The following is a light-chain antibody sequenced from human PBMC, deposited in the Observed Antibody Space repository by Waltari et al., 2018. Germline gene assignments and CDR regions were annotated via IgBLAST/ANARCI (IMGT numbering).Light chain of an antibody. CDR3: QTGGHGTWV. Sequence: QLVLTQSPSASAYLGASVKLTCTLSSGHSSNVIAWLQQQPAKGPRYLMKVNSDGSHSKGDKIPDRFSGSSSGAEHYLTISSLQSEDEADYYCQTGGHGTWVFGGGTKLTVL. CDR1: SGHSSNV. V-gene: IGLV4-69*01. CDR2: VNSDGSH. J-gene: IGLJ3*02.